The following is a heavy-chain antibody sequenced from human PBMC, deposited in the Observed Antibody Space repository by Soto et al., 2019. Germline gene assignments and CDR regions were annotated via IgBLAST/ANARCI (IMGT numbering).Heavy chain of an antibody. D-gene: IGHD3-22*01. V-gene: IGHV5-51*01. Sequence: GESLKISCKGSGYSFTSYWIGWVRQIPGKGLEWMGIIYPGDSGTRYSPSFQGQVTISADKSISTAYLQWSSLKASDTAMYYCARHKGDYYDLHDHNYYGMDVWGQGTTVTVSS. CDR2: IYPGDSGT. CDR3: ARHKGDYYDLHDHNYYGMDV. CDR1: GYSFTSYW. J-gene: IGHJ6*02.